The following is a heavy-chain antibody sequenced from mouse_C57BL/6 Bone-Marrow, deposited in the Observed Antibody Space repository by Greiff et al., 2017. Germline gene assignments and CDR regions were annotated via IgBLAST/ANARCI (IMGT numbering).Heavy chain of an antibody. CDR1: GYTFTDHT. V-gene: IGHV1-78*01. CDR3: ARRGRAYWYFDV. Sequence: QVQLQQSDAELVKPGASVKISCKVSGYTFTDHTIHWMKQRPEHGLEWIGYIYPRDGSTKYNEKFKGKATLTADKSSNTAYMQLNSLTSEDSAVYFCARRGRAYWYFDVWGTGTTVTVSS. CDR2: IYPRDGST. D-gene: IGHD3-1*01. J-gene: IGHJ1*03.